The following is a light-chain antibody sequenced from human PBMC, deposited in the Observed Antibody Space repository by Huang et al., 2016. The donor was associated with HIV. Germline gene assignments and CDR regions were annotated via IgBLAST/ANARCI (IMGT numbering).Light chain of an antibody. CDR2: AES. CDR3: LQLNTYPGT. V-gene: IGKV1-9*01. Sequence: IQLTQSPSSLSASVGDRVTITCRASQDIISSLVWYQQKPGKAPKLLIYAESTLESGVPSRFSGSGSGTDFTLTINNLQPEDFATYYCLQLNTYPGTFGPGTNVDV. CDR1: QDIISS. J-gene: IGKJ3*01.